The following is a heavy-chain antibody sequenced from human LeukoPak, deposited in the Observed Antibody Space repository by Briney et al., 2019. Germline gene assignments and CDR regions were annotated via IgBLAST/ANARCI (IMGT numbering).Heavy chain of an antibody. CDR2: ISGSGGST. CDR3: ATKGGSSWSFDY. V-gene: IGHV3-23*01. J-gene: IGHJ4*02. D-gene: IGHD6-13*01. Sequence: PGGSLRLSCAASGFTVSSNYMSWVRQAPGKGLEWVSVISGSGGSTYYADSVKGRFTISRDNSKNTLYLQMNSLRADDTAVYYCATKGGSSWSFDYWGQGTLVTVSS. CDR1: GFTVSSNY.